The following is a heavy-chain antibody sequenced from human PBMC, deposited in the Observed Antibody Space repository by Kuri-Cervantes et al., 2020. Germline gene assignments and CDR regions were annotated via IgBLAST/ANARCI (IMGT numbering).Heavy chain of an antibody. CDR2: ISSSGSTI. CDR1: GFTFSDYY. CDR3: ASDRGYSYGGVFYYYYGMDV. D-gene: IGHD5-18*01. V-gene: IGHV3-11*01. J-gene: IGHJ6*02. Sequence: GESLKISCSASGFTFSDYYMSWIRQAPGKGLEWVSYISSSGSTIYYADSVKGRSTISRDNSKNTLYLQMNSLRAEDTAVYYCASDRGYSYGGVFYYYYGMDVWGQGTTVTVSS.